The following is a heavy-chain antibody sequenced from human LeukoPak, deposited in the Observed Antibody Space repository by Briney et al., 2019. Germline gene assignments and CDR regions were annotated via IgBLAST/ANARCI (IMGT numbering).Heavy chain of an antibody. CDR1: GGSIFTYW. V-gene: IGHV4-4*07. CDR2: IYPSGST. Sequence: SETLSLTCTVSGGSIFTYWWDWIRQPAGKGMEWIGRIYPSGSTDYNPSLKGRVTMSIETSKNQFSLSLTSVTAADTAVYYCARGPTTDYASGSFNSWGQGTLVTVSS. J-gene: IGHJ4*02. D-gene: IGHD3-10*01. CDR3: ARGPTTDYASGSFNS.